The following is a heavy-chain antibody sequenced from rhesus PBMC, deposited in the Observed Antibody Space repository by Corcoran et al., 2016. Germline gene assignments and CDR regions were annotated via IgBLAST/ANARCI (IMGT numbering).Heavy chain of an antibody. CDR1: GGSINSSY. CDR2: IYGSGSST. V-gene: IGHV4-169*02. D-gene: IGHD2-8*01. J-gene: IGHJ6*01. Sequence: QLQLQESGPGRVKPSETLSVTRAVSGGSINSSYWSWIRQAPGKGMEWIGFIYGSGSSTNYNPSLKSRVTLSVGTSKNQLSLKLSSVTAADTAVYYCASGYCSGGVCYEGLDGLDSWGQGVVVTVSS. CDR3: ASGYCSGGVCYEGLDGLDS.